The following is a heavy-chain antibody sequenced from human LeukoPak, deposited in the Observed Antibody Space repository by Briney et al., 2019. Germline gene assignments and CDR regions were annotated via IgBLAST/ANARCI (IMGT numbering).Heavy chain of an antibody. V-gene: IGHV3-21*01. Sequence: GGSLRLSCEASGFTFSSYTMNWVRRAPGKGLEWVSSISSNSNNIYNADPMRGRFTISRDNAKNSLYLQMNSLRAEDTAVYYCARVRVSGGYTGYSDYWGQGTLVTVSS. D-gene: IGHD5-12*01. CDR1: GFTFSSYT. CDR3: ARVRVSGGYTGYSDY. CDR2: ISSNSNNI. J-gene: IGHJ4*02.